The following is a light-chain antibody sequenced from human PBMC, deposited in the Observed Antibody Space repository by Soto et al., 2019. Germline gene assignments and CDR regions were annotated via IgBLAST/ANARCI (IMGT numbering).Light chain of an antibody. CDR2: DAS. V-gene: IGKV1-5*01. J-gene: IGKJ1*01. CDR1: QSISRW. Sequence: DIQMTQSPPTLSASVGDRVTITCRASQSISRWLAWYQQKPGKAPNLLIYDASNLQSGVPARFSGSGSGTEFTLTISSLQPDDFATYFCQQYHSFWTFGQGTKVEVK. CDR3: QQYHSFWT.